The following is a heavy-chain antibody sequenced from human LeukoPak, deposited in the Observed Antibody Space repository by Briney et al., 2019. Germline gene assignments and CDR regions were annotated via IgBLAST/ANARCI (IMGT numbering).Heavy chain of an antibody. V-gene: IGHV3-30*02. J-gene: IGHJ4*02. Sequence: GGSLRLSCAASGFTFSSYGMHWVRQAPDKGLEWVAFIRYDGSNKYYADSVKGRFTISRDNSKNTLYLQMNSLRAEDTAVYYCAKGTSYQLLRVLAGIWGQGTMVTVSS. D-gene: IGHD2-2*01. CDR2: IRYDGSNK. CDR3: AKGTSYQLLRVLAGI. CDR1: GFTFSSYG.